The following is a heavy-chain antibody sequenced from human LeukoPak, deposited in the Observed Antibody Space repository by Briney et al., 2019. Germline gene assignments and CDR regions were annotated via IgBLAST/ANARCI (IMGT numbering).Heavy chain of an antibody. Sequence: PGGSLRLSCAASGFTFSSYAMSWVRQAPGKGLEWVSAISGSGGSTYYADSVKGRFTISRDNSKNTLYLHMNSLRAEDTAVYYCAKSPSITMVRGVIPFDYWGQGTLVTVSS. J-gene: IGHJ4*02. V-gene: IGHV3-23*01. CDR2: ISGSGGST. D-gene: IGHD3-10*01. CDR1: GFTFSSYA. CDR3: AKSPSITMVRGVIPFDY.